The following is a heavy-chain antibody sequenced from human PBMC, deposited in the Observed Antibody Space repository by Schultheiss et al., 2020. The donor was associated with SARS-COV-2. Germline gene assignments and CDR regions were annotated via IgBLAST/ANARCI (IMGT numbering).Heavy chain of an antibody. D-gene: IGHD3-22*01. J-gene: IGHJ4*02. CDR3: ARSLPYYYDSSGPFDY. Sequence: ASVKVSCKASGYTFTGYYMHWVRQAPGQGLEWMGWINPNSGGTNYAQKFQGWVTMTRDTSISTAYMELSRLRSDDTAVYYCARSLPYYYDSSGPFDYWGQGTLVTVSS. V-gene: IGHV1-2*04. CDR1: GYTFTGYY. CDR2: INPNSGGT.